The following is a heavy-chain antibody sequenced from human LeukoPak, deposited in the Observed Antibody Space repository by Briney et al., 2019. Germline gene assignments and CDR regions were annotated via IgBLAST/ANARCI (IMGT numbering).Heavy chain of an antibody. Sequence: ASVKVSCKASGCTFTSYGISWVRQAPGQGLEWMGWISAYNGNTNYAQKLQGRVTMTTDTSTSTAYMELRSLRSDDTAVYYCARDDNYDFWSGPYYYYYGMDVWGQGTTVTVSS. V-gene: IGHV1-18*01. CDR1: GCTFTSYG. J-gene: IGHJ6*02. D-gene: IGHD3-3*01. CDR3: ARDDNYDFWSGPYYYYYGMDV. CDR2: ISAYNGNT.